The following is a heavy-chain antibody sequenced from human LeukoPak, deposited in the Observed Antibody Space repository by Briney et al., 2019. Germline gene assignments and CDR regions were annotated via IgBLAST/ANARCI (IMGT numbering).Heavy chain of an antibody. CDR1: GGSISGYY. J-gene: IGHJ4*02. D-gene: IGHD6-19*01. V-gene: IGHV4-59*08. Sequence: SETLSLTCTVSGGSISGYYWSWIRQPPGKGLEWIGYMYYSGSTNYNPSLKSRGTISVDTSKNQFSLKLSSVTAADTAVYYCARRRYTSGQVDSWGQGTLVTVSS. CDR2: MYYSGST. CDR3: ARRRYTSGQVDS.